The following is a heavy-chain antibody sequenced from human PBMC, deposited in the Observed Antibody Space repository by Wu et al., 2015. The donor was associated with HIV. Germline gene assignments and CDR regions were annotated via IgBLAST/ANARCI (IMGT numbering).Heavy chain of an antibody. CDR1: GYIFTAHY. J-gene: IGHJ4*02. D-gene: IGHD3-9*01. Sequence: QVQLVQSGAEVKKPGASVKVSCKASGYIFTAHYIHWVRQAPGQGLEWMGWINPNSGDTDYAQKFQGRVTMTRDTSITTAYMELSRLTSDDTAVYYCARDLGQLRYFDWLSIDNYYFDYWGQGTLVTVSS. CDR3: ARDLGQLRYFDWLSIDNYYFDY. CDR2: INPNSGDT. V-gene: IGHV1-2*02.